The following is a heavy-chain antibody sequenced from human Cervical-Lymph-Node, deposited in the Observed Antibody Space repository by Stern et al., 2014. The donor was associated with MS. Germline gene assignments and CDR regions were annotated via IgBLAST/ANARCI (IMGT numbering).Heavy chain of an antibody. D-gene: IGHD4-23*01. V-gene: IGHV1-2*06. Sequence: VHLVESGAEVKKPGASVKVSCKASGYTFTGYYMHWVRQAPGPGLAWMGRLNPNSGGTNDAQKLQGRVTMTRDTSISTAYMELSRLRSDDTAVYYCARDSGVKAFDIWGQGTMVTVSS. CDR3: ARDSGVKAFDI. J-gene: IGHJ3*02. CDR1: GYTFTGYY. CDR2: LNPNSGGT.